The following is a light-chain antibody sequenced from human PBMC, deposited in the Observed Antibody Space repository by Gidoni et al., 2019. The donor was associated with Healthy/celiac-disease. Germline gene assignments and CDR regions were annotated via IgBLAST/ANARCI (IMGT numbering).Light chain of an antibody. Sequence: DNQRNTPPSSLSASVGDRVTITCRASQGISNYVSWYQQKPGKVPKLLIYAASTVQSGVPSRFSGSGAGTDFTLTISSLQPEYVATYYCQKYNSAPFTFXQXTRLEIK. CDR2: AAS. V-gene: IGKV1-27*01. J-gene: IGKJ5*01. CDR1: QGISNY. CDR3: QKYNSAPFT.